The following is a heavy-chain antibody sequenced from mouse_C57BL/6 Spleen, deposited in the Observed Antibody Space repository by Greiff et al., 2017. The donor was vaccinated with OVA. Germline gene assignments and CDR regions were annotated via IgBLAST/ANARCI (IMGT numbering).Heavy chain of an antibody. J-gene: IGHJ2*01. V-gene: IGHV1-15*01. CDR2: IDPETGGT. CDR1: GYTFTDYE. D-gene: IGHD1-2*01. CDR3: TRDYYGYYFDY. Sequence: QVQLQQSGAELVRPGASVTLSCKASGYTFTDYEMHWVKQTPVHGLEWIGAIDPETGGTAYNQKFKGKAILTADKSSSTAYMELRSLTSEDSAFYYCTRDYYGYYFDYWGQGTTLTVSS.